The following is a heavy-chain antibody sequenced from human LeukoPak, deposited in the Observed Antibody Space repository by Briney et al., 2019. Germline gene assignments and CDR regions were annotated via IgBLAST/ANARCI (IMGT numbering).Heavy chain of an antibody. J-gene: IGHJ4*02. V-gene: IGHV4-31*03. CDR1: GGSISSGGYY. CDR3: ARDRGGSYSKGRFDY. Sequence: SETLSLTCPVSGGSISSGGYYWTWIRHHPGKGLEWIGYIYYSRTTYYNPSLKTRVTISVDTSKTQFSLKLSAVTAADTAVYYCARDRGGSYSKGRFDYWGQGTLVTVSS. CDR2: IYYSRTT. D-gene: IGHD4-11*01.